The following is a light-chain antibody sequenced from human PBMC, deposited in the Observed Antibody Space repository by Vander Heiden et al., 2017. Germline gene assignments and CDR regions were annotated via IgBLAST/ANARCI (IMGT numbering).Light chain of an antibody. CDR2: WAS. CDR3: QQYDSNPPTT. Sequence: DIVMTQPPDSLAVSLGERATINCKSSQSVLYSSNNKNYLAWYQQKPGQPPKLLIYWASTREAGVPDRFSGSGYGTDFTLTISSRQAEDVAVYYCQQYDSNPPTTFGQGTKLEIK. CDR1: QSVLYSSNNKNY. V-gene: IGKV4-1*01. J-gene: IGKJ2*01.